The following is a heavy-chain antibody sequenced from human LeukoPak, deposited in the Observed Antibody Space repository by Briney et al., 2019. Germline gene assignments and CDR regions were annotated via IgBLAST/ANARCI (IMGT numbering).Heavy chain of an antibody. Sequence: ASVKVSCKASGGTFSSYAISWVRQAPGQGLEWMGGIIPILGIANYAQKFQGRVTITADKSTSTAYMELSSLRSEDTAVYYCARESLWSGDYDSSGSERDYWGQGTLVTVSS. J-gene: IGHJ4*02. CDR3: ARESLWSGDYDSSGSERDY. CDR1: GGTFSSYA. CDR2: IIPILGIA. D-gene: IGHD3-22*01. V-gene: IGHV1-69*10.